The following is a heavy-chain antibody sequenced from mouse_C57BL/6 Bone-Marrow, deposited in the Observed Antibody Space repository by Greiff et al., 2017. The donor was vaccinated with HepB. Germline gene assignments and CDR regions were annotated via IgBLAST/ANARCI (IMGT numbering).Heavy chain of an antibody. V-gene: IGHV1-55*01. CDR3: ARVPPYYGSPIDY. J-gene: IGHJ4*01. CDR1: GYTFTSYW. CDR2: IYPGSGST. D-gene: IGHD1-1*01. Sequence: QVQLQQPGAELVKPGASVKMSCKASGYTFTSYWINWVKQRPGQGLEWIGDIYPGSGSTNYNEKFKSKATLTVDTSSSTAYMQLSSLTSADSAVYYCARVPPYYGSPIDYWGQGTSVTVSS.